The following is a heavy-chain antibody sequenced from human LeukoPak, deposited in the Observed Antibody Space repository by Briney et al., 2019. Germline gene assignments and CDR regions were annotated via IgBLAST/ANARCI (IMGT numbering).Heavy chain of an antibody. V-gene: IGHV3-74*01. CDR2: INSDGSST. CDR3: ARSSGSYCRLDF. Sequence: GGSLRLSCAASGFTFSSYWMHWVRQAPGKGLVWVSRINSDGSSTSYADSVKGRFTISRDNAKNTLYLQMNSLRAEDTAVYYCARSSGSYCRLDFWGQGTLVTVSS. J-gene: IGHJ4*02. CDR1: GFTFSSYW. D-gene: IGHD3-10*01.